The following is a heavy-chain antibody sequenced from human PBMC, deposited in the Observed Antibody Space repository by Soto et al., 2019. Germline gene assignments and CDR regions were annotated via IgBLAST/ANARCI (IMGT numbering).Heavy chain of an antibody. CDR1: GFICSSYD. D-gene: IGHD2-8*01. CDR2: ILVGGST. Sequence: GGSLRLSCAVSGFICSSYDMSWVRQAPGKGLEWVSTILVGGSTHYEDSVTGRFTISRDTSRNTVYLQMNSLRAEDTAVYYCVSWVSAHFDYWGQGTLVTVSS. V-gene: IGHV3-23*01. CDR3: VSWVSAHFDY. J-gene: IGHJ4*02.